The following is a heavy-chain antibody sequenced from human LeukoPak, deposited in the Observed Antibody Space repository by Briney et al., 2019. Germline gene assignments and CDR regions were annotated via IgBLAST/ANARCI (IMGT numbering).Heavy chain of an antibody. J-gene: IGHJ6*02. Sequence: GESPKTSCNGSGYRFTSKWNGWGRQGPEKGVGWMLIIKPGDSNTRYSPSFQGQVTISADKTISTAYMQWSSLKASDIAMYYCARRSGGMDVWGQGTTVTVSS. D-gene: IGHD3-10*01. V-gene: IGHV5-51*01. CDR1: GYRFTSKW. CDR2: IKPGDSNT. CDR3: ARRSGGMDV.